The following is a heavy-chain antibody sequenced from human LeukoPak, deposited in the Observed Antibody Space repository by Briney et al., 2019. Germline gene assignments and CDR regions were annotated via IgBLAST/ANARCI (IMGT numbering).Heavy chain of an antibody. CDR1: GFTFSSYG. V-gene: IGHV3-53*01. Sequence: GGSLRLSCAASGFTFSSYGMHWVHQAPGKGLEWVSVIYSGGSTYYADSVKGRFTISRDNSKNTLYLQMNSLRAEDTAVYSCARWDCSSASCYPDYWGQGILVTVSS. J-gene: IGHJ4*02. D-gene: IGHD2-2*01. CDR2: IYSGGST. CDR3: ARWDCSSASCYPDY.